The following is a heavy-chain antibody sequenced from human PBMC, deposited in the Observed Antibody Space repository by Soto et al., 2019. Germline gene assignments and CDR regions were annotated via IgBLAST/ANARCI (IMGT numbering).Heavy chain of an antibody. D-gene: IGHD3-16*01. CDR1: GGSISSGDYY. CDR2: IYYSGST. CDR3: SRDVRGSYFDY. Sequence: QVQLQESGPGLVKPSQTLSLTCTVSGGSISSGDYYWSWIRQPPGKGLEWIGYIYYSGSTYYNPSPKSRVTLSVDPSKNQFPLKLSSVTAAEPAVYYWSRDVRGSYFDYWGQGTLVTVSS. V-gene: IGHV4-30-4*01. J-gene: IGHJ4*02.